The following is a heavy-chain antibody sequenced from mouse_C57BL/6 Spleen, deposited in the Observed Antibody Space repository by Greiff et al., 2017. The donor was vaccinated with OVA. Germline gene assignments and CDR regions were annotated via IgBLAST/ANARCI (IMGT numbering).Heavy chain of an antibody. D-gene: IGHD3-2*02. CDR2: IDPSDSET. CDR1: GYTFTSYW. CDR3: ARVTGGQARYFDV. V-gene: IGHV1-52*01. J-gene: IGHJ1*03. Sequence: QVQLQQPGAELVRPGSSVKLSCKASGYTFTSYWMHWVKQRPIQGLEWIGNIDPSDSETHYNQKFEDKATLTVDKSSSTAYMQLSSLTSEDSAVYYCARVTGGQARYFDVWGTGTTVTVSS.